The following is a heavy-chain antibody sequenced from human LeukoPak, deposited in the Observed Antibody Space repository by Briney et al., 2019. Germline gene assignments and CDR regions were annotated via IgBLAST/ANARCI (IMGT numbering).Heavy chain of an antibody. D-gene: IGHD2-15*01. J-gene: IGHJ5*02. V-gene: IGHV4-59*01. CDR3: ARGVGTQTCSGGSCYRSLAWFDP. CDR2: IYYSGST. Sequence: PSETLSLTCTVSGGSISSYYWSWIRQPPGKGLEWIGYIYYSGSTNYNPSLKSRVTISVDTSKNQFPLKLSSVTAADTAVYYCARGVGTQTCSGGSCYRSLAWFDPWGQGTLVTVSS. CDR1: GGSISSYY.